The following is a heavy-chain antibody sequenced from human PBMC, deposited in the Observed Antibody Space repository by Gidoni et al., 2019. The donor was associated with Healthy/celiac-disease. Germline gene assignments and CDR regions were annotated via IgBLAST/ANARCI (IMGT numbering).Heavy chain of an antibody. CDR3: AKVPGGQWLIEGPGKGALFDY. D-gene: IGHD6-19*01. V-gene: IGHV3-23*01. CDR2: SSGRGGST. CDR1: GFSFSRYA. J-gene: IGHJ4*02. Sequence: EVQLLESGGGLVQPGGSLSFSGSASGFSFSRYAMICVRPAPGEGLEWVSASSGRGGSTYYADSGKGRLTISRDNSKNTLYLQMNSLRAEDTAVYYCAKVPGGQWLIEGPGKGALFDYWGQGTLVTVSS.